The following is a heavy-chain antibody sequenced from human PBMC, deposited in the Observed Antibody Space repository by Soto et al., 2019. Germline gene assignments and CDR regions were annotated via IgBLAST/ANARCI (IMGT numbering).Heavy chain of an antibody. D-gene: IGHD6-13*01. J-gene: IGHJ4*02. CDR1: GFTFSSYS. CDR3: ARVSGIAAAGTAY. CDR2: ISSSSSTI. Sequence: EVQLVESGGGLVQPGGSLRLSCAASGFTFSSYSMNWVRQAPGKGLEWVSYISSSSSTIYYADSVKGRFTISRDNAKHSLYLQMNSLRAEDTAVYYCARVSGIAAAGTAYWGQGTLVTVSS. V-gene: IGHV3-48*01.